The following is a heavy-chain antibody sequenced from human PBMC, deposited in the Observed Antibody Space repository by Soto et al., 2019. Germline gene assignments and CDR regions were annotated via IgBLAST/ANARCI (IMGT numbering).Heavy chain of an antibody. J-gene: IGHJ4*02. D-gene: IGHD6-13*01. CDR2: IYYSGST. CDR1: GGSISSDY. CDR3: ARGRYRYSISWYYFEY. Sequence: QVQLQESGPGLVKPSETLSLTCTVSGGSISSDYWSWIRQPPGKGLEWIGYIYYSGSTNYNPSLKSRVTISVDTAKIQFSLKLSSVTAEDTAVYYCARGRYRYSISWYYFEYLGQGTLVTVSS. V-gene: IGHV4-59*01.